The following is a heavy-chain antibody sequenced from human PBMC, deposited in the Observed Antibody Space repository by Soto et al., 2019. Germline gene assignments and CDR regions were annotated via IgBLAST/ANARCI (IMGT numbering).Heavy chain of an antibody. CDR2: IYYSGST. Sequence: PSETLSLTCTVSGGSISSGGYYWSWIRQHPGKGLEWIGYIYYSGSTYYNPSLKSRVTISVDTSKNQFSLKLSSVTAADTAVYYCARVRYCGGDCYSDWFDPWGQGTLVTVSS. CDR3: ARVRYCGGDCYSDWFDP. CDR1: GGSISSGGYY. J-gene: IGHJ5*02. D-gene: IGHD2-21*02. V-gene: IGHV4-31*03.